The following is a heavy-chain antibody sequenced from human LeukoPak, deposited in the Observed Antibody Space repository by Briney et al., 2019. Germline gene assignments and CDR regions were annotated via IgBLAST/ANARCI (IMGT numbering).Heavy chain of an antibody. CDR2: IYTSGST. D-gene: IGHD3-16*01. V-gene: IGHV4-4*07. Sequence: SETLSLTCTVSGGSISSYYWSWIRQPAGKGLEWIGRIYTSGSTNYNPSLKRRVTMSVDTSKNQFSLKLSSVTAADTAVYYCARGPRGGAKGAFDIWGQGTMVTVSS. CDR1: GGSISSYY. J-gene: IGHJ3*02. CDR3: ARGPRGGAKGAFDI.